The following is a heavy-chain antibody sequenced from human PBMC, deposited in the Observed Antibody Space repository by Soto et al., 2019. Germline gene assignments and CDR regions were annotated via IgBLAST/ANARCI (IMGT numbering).Heavy chain of an antibody. CDR3: ARTIWSGYSYYMDV. CDR1: GYTFTSYG. D-gene: IGHD3-3*01. CDR2: ISAYNGNT. Sequence: ASVKVSCKASGYTFTSYGISWVRQAPGQRLEWMGWISAYNGNTNYSQKFQGRVTITRDTSASTAYMELSSLRSEDTAVYYCARTIWSGYSYYMDVWGKGTTVTVSS. V-gene: IGHV1-18*01. J-gene: IGHJ6*03.